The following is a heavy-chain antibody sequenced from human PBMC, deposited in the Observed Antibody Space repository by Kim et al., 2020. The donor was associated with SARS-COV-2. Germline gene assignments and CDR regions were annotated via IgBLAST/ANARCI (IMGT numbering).Heavy chain of an antibody. V-gene: IGHV3-74*01. J-gene: IGHJ3*02. CDR3: ARDRSDYGGPFAI. Sequence: AESVKRRFTITRDTARNTLYLQINSLRAEDTAVYYCARDRSDYGGPFAIWGQGTMVTVSS. D-gene: IGHD4-17*01.